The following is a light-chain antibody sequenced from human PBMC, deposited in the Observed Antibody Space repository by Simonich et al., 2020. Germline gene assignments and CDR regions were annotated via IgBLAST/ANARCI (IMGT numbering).Light chain of an antibody. CDR2: DAS. CDR1: QDISNY. V-gene: IGKV1-33*01. CDR3: QQYDNLPIT. J-gene: IGKJ5*01. Sequence: DIQMTQSPSSLSASVGDRVTITCQASQDISNYLNWYQQKPEKAPKLLIYDASNLETGVPSRFSGRGSGTDFTFTISSLQPEDIATYYCQQYDNLPITFGQGTRLEIK.